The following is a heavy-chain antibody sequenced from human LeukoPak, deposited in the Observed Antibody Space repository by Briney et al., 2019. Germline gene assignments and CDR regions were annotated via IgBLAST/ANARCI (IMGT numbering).Heavy chain of an antibody. CDR1: GGSISSGGYY. CDR3: ASIAVAGSSVY. Sequence: SQTLSLTCTVSGGSISSGGYYWSWIRRHPGKGLEWIGYIYYSGSTHYNPSLKSRVTISVDTSKNQFSLKLSSVTAADTAVYYCASIAVAGSSVYWGQGTLVTVSS. CDR2: IYYSGST. J-gene: IGHJ4*02. D-gene: IGHD6-19*01. V-gene: IGHV4-31*03.